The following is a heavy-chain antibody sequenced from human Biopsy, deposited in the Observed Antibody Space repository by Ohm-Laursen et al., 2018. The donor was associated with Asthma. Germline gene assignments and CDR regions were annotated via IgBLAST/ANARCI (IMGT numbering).Heavy chain of an antibody. J-gene: IGHJ4*02. D-gene: IGHD2-21*02. Sequence: SDTLSLTCDVSGGSISVSNWWSWVRQPPGRGLEWIGQIYHFGNANYNPSLKSRVTMSVDKSKNQFSLKLTSVTAADTAVYYCARGVDRVTGLLDHFDSWGQGTLVTVSS. V-gene: IGHV4-4*02. CDR2: IYHFGNA. CDR3: ARGVDRVTGLLDHFDS. CDR1: GGSISVSNW.